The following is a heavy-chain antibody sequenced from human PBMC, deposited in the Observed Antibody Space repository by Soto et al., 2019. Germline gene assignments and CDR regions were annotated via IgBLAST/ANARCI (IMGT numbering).Heavy chain of an antibody. CDR1: GGTFSSYA. CDR2: IIPIFGTA. Sequence: SVKVSCKASGGTFSSYAISWVRQAPGQGLEWMGGIIPIFGTANYAQKFQGRVTITADESTSTAYMELSSLRSEDTAVYYCARESWYSGSYPDNQYSYYFDYWGQGTLVTVSS. CDR3: ARESWYSGSYPDNQYSYYFDY. J-gene: IGHJ4*02. D-gene: IGHD1-26*01. V-gene: IGHV1-69*13.